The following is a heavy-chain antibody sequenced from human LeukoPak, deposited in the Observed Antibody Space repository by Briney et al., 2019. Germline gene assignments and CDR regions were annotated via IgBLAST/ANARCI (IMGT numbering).Heavy chain of an antibody. CDR2: ISASGTDT. CDR3: SKQLDSGNYYPTGDDY. CDR1: GFTLSSYA. D-gene: IGHD3-10*01. V-gene: IGHV3-23*01. Sequence: PGGSLRLSCAASGFTLSSYATSWVRQAPGKGLEWVSSISASGTDTYYADSVKGRFTISRDGSKNTLYLQMNSLRDEDTAVYFCSKQLDSGNYYPTGDDYWGPGTLVTVSS. J-gene: IGHJ4*02.